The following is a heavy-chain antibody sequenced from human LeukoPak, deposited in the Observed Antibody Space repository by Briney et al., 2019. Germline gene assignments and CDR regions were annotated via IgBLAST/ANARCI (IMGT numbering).Heavy chain of an antibody. D-gene: IGHD3-3*01. J-gene: IGHJ5*02. CDR1: GFTVSSNY. V-gene: IGHV3-53*01. CDR3: ARGPYYDFWSGKGLDP. CDR2: IYSGGST. Sequence: AGGSLRLSCAASGFTVSSNYMSWDRQAPGKGLEWVSVIYSGGSTYYADSVKGRFTISRDNSKNTLYLQMNSLRAEDTAVYYCARGPYYDFWSGKGLDPWGQGTLVTVSS.